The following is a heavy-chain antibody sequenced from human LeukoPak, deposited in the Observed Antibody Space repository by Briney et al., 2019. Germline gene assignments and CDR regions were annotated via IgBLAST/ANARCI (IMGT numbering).Heavy chain of an antibody. Sequence: QPGGPLRLSCAASGFTFSNYAMSWVRQAPGKGLEWVSTISGGGITTYYADSAKGRFTISRDNSKNTMFLQMNSLRADDTAVYYCPRQSYASGWNPFDYWGQGILVTVSS. CDR3: PRQSYASGWNPFDY. J-gene: IGHJ4*02. CDR1: GFTFSNYA. CDR2: ISGGGITT. V-gene: IGHV3-23*01. D-gene: IGHD6-19*01.